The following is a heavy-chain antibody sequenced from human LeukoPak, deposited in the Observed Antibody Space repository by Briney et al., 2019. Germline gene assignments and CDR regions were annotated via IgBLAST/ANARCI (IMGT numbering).Heavy chain of an antibody. CDR3: ARGGSTSSWFDP. CDR1: GGSISSSSYY. D-gene: IGHD2-2*01. V-gene: IGHV4-39*07. Sequence: PSETLSLTCXXSGGSISSSSYYWGWIRQPPGKGLEWIGSIYYSGSTYYNPSLKSRVTISVDTSKNQFSLKLSSVTAADTAVYYCARGGSTSSWFDPWGQGTLVTVSS. J-gene: IGHJ5*02. CDR2: IYYSGST.